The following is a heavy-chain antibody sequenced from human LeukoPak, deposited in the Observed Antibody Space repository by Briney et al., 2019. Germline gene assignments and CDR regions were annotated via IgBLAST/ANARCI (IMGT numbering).Heavy chain of an antibody. D-gene: IGHD3-10*01. CDR2: IGFRIDNV. Sequence: GTSLRLSCAASRFTFHDSAFHWVRQAPGKGLEWVAGIGFRIDNVDYADSVKGRFTISRDNAKNSLYLQMDSLRAEDTAFYYCASYPPTYMLREVGYYYGLDVWGQGTTVTVSS. CDR3: ASYPPTYMLREVGYYYGLDV. J-gene: IGHJ6*02. V-gene: IGHV3-9*01. CDR1: RFTFHDSA.